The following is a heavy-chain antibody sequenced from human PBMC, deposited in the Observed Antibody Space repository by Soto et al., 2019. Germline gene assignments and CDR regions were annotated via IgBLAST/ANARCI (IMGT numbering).Heavy chain of an antibody. Sequence: ASVKVSCKVSGYTLTELSMHWVRQAPGKGLEWMGGFDPEDGETIYAQKFQGRVTMTEDTSTDTAYMELSSLRSEDTAVYYCATDDSLFGYCSGGSCRWGQGTLVTVSS. CDR2: FDPEDGET. J-gene: IGHJ4*02. CDR3: ATDDSLFGYCSGGSCR. D-gene: IGHD2-15*01. V-gene: IGHV1-24*01. CDR1: GYTLTELS.